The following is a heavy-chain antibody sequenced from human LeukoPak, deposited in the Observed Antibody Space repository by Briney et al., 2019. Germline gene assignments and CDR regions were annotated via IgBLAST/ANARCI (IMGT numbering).Heavy chain of an antibody. V-gene: IGHV4-30-4*01. J-gene: IGHJ3*02. CDR2: IYYSGST. Sequence: SETLSLTCTVSGGSISSGNYYWSWIRQPPGKGLEWIGYIYYSGSTYYNPSLKSRVTISVDTSKNQFSLKLSSVTAADTAVYYCAREPVPGAFDIWGQGTMVTVSS. D-gene: IGHD2-2*01. CDR1: GGSISSGNYY. CDR3: AREPVPGAFDI.